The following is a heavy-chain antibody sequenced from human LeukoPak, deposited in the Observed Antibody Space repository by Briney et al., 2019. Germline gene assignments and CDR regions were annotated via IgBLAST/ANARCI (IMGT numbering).Heavy chain of an antibody. Sequence: PSETLSLTCTVSGYSISSGYYWGWIRQPPGKGLEWIGSIYHSGSTYYNPSLKSRVTIPVDTSKNQFSLKLSSVTAADTAVYYCASLMVRGVIGYWGQGTLVTVSS. CDR1: GYSISSGYY. CDR2: IYHSGST. D-gene: IGHD3-10*01. J-gene: IGHJ4*02. V-gene: IGHV4-38-2*02. CDR3: ASLMVRGVIGY.